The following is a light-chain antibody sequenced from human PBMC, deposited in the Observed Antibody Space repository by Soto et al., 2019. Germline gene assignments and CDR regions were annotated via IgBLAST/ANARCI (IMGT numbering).Light chain of an antibody. CDR3: QQYNNWPIT. Sequence: EIVMTQSPATLSVSPGERATLSCRASQSIGSLLAWYQQRPGQAPRLLIYRASTRATGVPARFSGSGSGTEFTLTIYSLQSEDLAVYYCQQYNNWPITFGGGTKVEIK. V-gene: IGKV3-15*01. CDR2: RAS. J-gene: IGKJ4*01. CDR1: QSIGSL.